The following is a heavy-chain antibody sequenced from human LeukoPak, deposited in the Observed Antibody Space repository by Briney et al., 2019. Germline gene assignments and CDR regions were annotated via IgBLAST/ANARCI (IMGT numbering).Heavy chain of an antibody. Sequence: PGGSLRLSCAASGFTFSSYWMSWVRQAPGKGLKWVSGISESGAITHYADSVKGRFTISRDNSKTTVFLQMNSLRAEDTTVYYCAVSVRFERVWHYFNNWGQGTQVTVSS. CDR2: ISESGAIT. D-gene: IGHD3-9*01. CDR3: AVSVRFERVWHYFNN. V-gene: IGHV3-23*01. CDR1: GFTFSSYW. J-gene: IGHJ4*02.